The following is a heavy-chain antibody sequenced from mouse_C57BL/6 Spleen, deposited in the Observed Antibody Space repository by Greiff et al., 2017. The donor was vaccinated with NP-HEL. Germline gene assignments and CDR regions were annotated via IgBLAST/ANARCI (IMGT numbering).Heavy chain of an antibody. D-gene: IGHD1-1*01. V-gene: IGHV1-55*01. CDR3: ARRGYGSIYGYFDV. CDR1: GYTFTSYW. Sequence: QVQLQQPGAELVKPGASVKMSCKASGYTFTSYWITWVKQRPGQGLEWIGDIYPGSGSTNYNEKFKSKATLTVDTSSSTAYMQLSSLTSEDSAVYYCARRGYGSIYGYFDVWGTGTTVTVSS. CDR2: IYPGSGST. J-gene: IGHJ1*03.